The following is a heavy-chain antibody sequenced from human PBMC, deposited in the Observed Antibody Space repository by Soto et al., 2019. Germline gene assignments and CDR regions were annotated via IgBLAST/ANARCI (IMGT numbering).Heavy chain of an antibody. CDR3: ASEPATAKPEGVDF. V-gene: IGHV1-2*02. J-gene: IGHJ4*02. CDR1: GYTFSDYY. D-gene: IGHD1-1*01. Sequence: QVQLVQSGAEVRKPGASVKVSCKASGYTFSDYYIHWVRQAPGQGLEWMGWINPHSGGTKYAPRCQRGVTMTRDTSITTAYMELSRLKSCDTAVYYCASEPATAKPEGVDFWGQGTLVTVSS. CDR2: INPHSGGT.